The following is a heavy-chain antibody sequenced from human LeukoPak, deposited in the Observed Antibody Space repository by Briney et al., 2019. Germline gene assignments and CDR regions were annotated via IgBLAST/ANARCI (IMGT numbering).Heavy chain of an antibody. Sequence: GGSLRLSCVASGFSFSDYSMNWVRQAPGKGLEWVSSINSRSNDIYYADSVKGRFTISRDNAKNSMYLQMNSLRTEDTAVYYCARVKDHRGIAVAGSDYWGQGTLVTVSS. V-gene: IGHV3-21*01. CDR3: ARVKDHRGIAVAGSDY. D-gene: IGHD6-13*01. J-gene: IGHJ4*02. CDR2: INSRSNDI. CDR1: GFSFSDYS.